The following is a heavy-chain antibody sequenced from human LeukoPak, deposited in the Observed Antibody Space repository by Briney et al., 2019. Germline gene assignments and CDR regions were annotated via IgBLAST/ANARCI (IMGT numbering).Heavy chain of an antibody. CDR2: INPIFGTA. V-gene: IGHV1-69*05. J-gene: IGHJ4*02. D-gene: IGHD2-15*01. CDR3: AREEYCSGGSCYPRHHFDH. CDR1: GGTFSSYI. Sequence: GASVKVSCKASGGTFSSYIITWVRQAPGQGLEGMGGINPIFGTASYAQKFRGRVTFTTDESTSTAYMELTSLKAEDTAVYYCAREEYCSGGSCYPRHHFDHWGQGTLVTVSS.